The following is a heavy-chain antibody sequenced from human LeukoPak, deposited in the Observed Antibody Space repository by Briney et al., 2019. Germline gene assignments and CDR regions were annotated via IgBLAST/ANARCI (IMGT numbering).Heavy chain of an antibody. CDR3: AKDRPNFHENSGHYYRRDGDS. Sequence: GGSLTLSCQASGFTFYMYAMSWVRQAPGKGLEWVASMCGTAGCTFYPDSVRGRFTISRDNSKNVLYLRMNSLTAEDTAIYYCAKDRPNFHENSGHYYRRDGDSWGQGTLVTVSS. CDR1: GFTFYMYA. D-gene: IGHD3-22*01. V-gene: IGHV3-23*01. CDR2: MCGTAGCT. J-gene: IGHJ5*01.